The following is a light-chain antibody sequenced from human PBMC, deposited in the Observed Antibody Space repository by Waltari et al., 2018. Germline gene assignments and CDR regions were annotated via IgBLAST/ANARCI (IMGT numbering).Light chain of an antibody. J-gene: IGLJ3*02. CDR3: CSYTAGSTWV. V-gene: IGLV2-23*01. CDR2: EGS. CDR1: SSCVGSYNL. Sequence: QSALTQPASVSGSPGQSITHSCTGTSSCVGSYNLVSWYQQHPGQAPNLIFYEGSKRPSGVSNRFSGSKSGNTASLTISGLQAEDEADYYCCSYTAGSTWVFGGGTKLTVL.